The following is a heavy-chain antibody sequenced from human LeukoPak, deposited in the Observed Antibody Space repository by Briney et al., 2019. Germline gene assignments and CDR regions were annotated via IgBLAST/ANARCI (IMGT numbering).Heavy chain of an antibody. V-gene: IGHV4-61*02. CDR3: ARMTYGYYYFDY. J-gene: IGHJ4*02. D-gene: IGHD5-18*01. Sequence: PSETLSLTCTVSGGSISSGSYYWSWIRQPAGKGLEWIGRIYTSGSTSYNPSLKSRVTISVDTSKNQFSLKLSSVTAADTAVYYCARMTYGYYYFDYWGQGTLVTVSS. CDR1: GGSISSGSYY. CDR2: IYTSGST.